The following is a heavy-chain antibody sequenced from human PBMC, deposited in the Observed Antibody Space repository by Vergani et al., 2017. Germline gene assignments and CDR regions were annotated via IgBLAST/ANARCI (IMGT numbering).Heavy chain of an antibody. CDR2: IYYSGST. Sequence: QLQLQESGPGLVKPSATLSLTCSVSGASIRSSNYYWGWIRQPPGKGLEWIASIYYSGSTYYNPSLKSRVTISVDTSKNQFSLTLSSVTAAYTAVYFCARHSTVEWLVKLGWIDPWGQGILVTVSS. D-gene: IGHD6-19*01. J-gene: IGHJ5*02. CDR1: GASIRSSNYY. CDR3: ARHSTVEWLVKLGWIDP. V-gene: IGHV4-39*01.